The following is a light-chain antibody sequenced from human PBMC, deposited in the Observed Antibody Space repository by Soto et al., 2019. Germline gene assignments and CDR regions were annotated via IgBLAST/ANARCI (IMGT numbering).Light chain of an antibody. CDR2: EGN. CDR3: CSYAGTNTLV. V-gene: IGLV2-23*01. J-gene: IGLJ1*01. Sequence: QSVLTQPASVSGSPGQSITISCTGTSSDVGSYNLVSWYQQHPGKAPKLMIYEGNKRPSGVSNRFSGSKSANTASLIISGLQTEDEADYYCCSYAGTNTLVFGTGTKLTVL. CDR1: SSDVGSYNL.